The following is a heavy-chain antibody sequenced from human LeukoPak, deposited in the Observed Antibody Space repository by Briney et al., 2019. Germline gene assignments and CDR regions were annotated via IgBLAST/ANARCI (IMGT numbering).Heavy chain of an antibody. D-gene: IGHD3-22*01. CDR3: ARESYYDSSGYSHDAFDI. CDR1: GYSFSSGYY. CDR2: TYHSGST. Sequence: SETLSLTCTVSGYSFSSGYYWGWFRRPPGKGLEWIGSTYHSGSTYYNPSLKSRVTISVDTSKNQFSLKLSSVTAADTAVYYCARESYYDSSGYSHDAFDIWGQGTMVTVSS. J-gene: IGHJ3*02. V-gene: IGHV4-38-2*02.